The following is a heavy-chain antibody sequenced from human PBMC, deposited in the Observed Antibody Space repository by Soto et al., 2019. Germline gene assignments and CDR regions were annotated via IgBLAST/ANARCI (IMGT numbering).Heavy chain of an antibody. J-gene: IGHJ6*02. V-gene: IGHV3-33*01. D-gene: IGHD1-26*01. CDR2: IWYDGSNK. Sequence: QVQLVESGGGVVQPGRSLRLSCAASGFTFSSYGMHWVRQAPGKGLEWVALIWYDGSNKYYADSVKGRFTISRDNSTNTLYLQMKSLRAEETTVYYGARESGSYRYYYGMDVWGQGSTVTVSS. CDR3: ARESGSYRYYYGMDV. CDR1: GFTFSSYG.